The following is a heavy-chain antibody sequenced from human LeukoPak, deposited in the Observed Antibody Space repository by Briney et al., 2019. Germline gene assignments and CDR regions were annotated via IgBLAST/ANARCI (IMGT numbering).Heavy chain of an antibody. Sequence: GGSLRLSCAASGFMLTGFAMHWVRQAPGKGLQWVAVISYDGKVKFYGDSVKGRFTISRDDSKNMLYLQMSSLRPEDTAVYYCARDMIRGQPDYLDYWGQGTLVTVSS. D-gene: IGHD3-10*01. CDR1: GFMLTGFA. CDR2: ISYDGKVK. J-gene: IGHJ4*02. CDR3: ARDMIRGQPDYLDY. V-gene: IGHV3-30*15.